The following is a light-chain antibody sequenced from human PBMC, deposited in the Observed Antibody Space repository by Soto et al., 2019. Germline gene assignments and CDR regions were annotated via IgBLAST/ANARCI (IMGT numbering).Light chain of an antibody. CDR1: QSVSSN. J-gene: IGKJ1*01. V-gene: IGKV3-15*01. Sequence: EIVMMQSPATLSVSPGERATLSCRASQSVSSNLAWYQQKPGQAPRLLIYGASTRATGIPARFSGSGSGTEFTLTISSLQSEDFAVYYCQQYNNWLQTFGQGTKVDTK. CDR2: GAS. CDR3: QQYNNWLQT.